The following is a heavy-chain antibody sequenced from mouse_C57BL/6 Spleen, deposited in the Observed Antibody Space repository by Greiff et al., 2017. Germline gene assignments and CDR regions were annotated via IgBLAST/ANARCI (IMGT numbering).Heavy chain of an antibody. V-gene: IGHV3-6*01. CDR3: AREGGNLYYFDY. CDR1: GYSITSGYY. D-gene: IGHD2-1*01. Sequence: ESGPGLVKPSQSLSLTCSVTGYSITSGYYWNWIRQFPGNKLEWMGYISYDGSNNYNPSLKNRISITRDTSKNQFFLKLNSVTTEDTATYYCAREGGNLYYFDYWGQGTTLTVSS. CDR2: ISYDGSN. J-gene: IGHJ2*01.